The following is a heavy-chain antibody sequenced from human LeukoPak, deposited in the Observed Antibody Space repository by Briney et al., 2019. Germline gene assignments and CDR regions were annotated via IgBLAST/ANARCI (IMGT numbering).Heavy chain of an antibody. J-gene: IGHJ3*02. Sequence: GGSLRLSCAASGFTFSSYAMSWVRQAPGKGLEWVSAISGSGGNTYYADSVKGRFTISRDNSKNTLYLQMNSLRAEDTAVYYCANWPIPHAHFDIWGQGTMVTVSS. CDR2: ISGSGGNT. CDR3: ANWPIPHAHFDI. V-gene: IGHV3-23*01. CDR1: GFTFSSYA.